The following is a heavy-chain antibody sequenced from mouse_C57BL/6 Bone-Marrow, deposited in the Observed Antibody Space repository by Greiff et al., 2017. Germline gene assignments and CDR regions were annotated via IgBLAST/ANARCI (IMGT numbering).Heavy chain of an antibody. V-gene: IGHV7-3*01. Sequence: EVKLVESGGGLVQPGGSLSLSCAASGFTFTDYYMSWVRQPPGQALEWLGFIRNKANGYTTEYSASLKGRFTISRENSQSILYLQMNALRAEDSATYYCARSVGVQCYYAMDYWGQGTSVTVSS. J-gene: IGHJ4*01. CDR3: ARSVGVQCYYAMDY. CDR2: IRNKANGYTT. CDR1: GFTFTDYY. D-gene: IGHD2-14*01.